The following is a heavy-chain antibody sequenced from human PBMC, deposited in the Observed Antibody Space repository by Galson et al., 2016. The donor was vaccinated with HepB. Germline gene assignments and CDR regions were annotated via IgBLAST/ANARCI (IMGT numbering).Heavy chain of an antibody. CDR3: ARGVRKLWLDR. Sequence: SETLSLTCTVSDGSITSYSWTWIRQPPGKGLEWIGYIYNTGSTYYSPSLKSRVSISADTSKKQFSLTLNSVTTADTGVYYCARGVRKLWLDRWGQGTLVTVSS. V-gene: IGHV4-4*09. J-gene: IGHJ5*02. CDR2: IYNTGST. CDR1: DGSITSYS. D-gene: IGHD3-10*01.